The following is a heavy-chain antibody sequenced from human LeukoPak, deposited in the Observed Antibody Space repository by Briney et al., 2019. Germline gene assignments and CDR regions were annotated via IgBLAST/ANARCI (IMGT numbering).Heavy chain of an antibody. Sequence: PGGSLRLSCAASGFTFSSNYMSWVRQAPGKGLECVSILYSGGTTYYADSVKGRFTISRDNSKNTLSLQMNNVRAEDTAVYYCVFVKRNTNWFDPWGQGTLVTVSS. CDR2: LYSGGTT. J-gene: IGHJ5*02. CDR3: VFVKRNTNWFDP. V-gene: IGHV3-53*01. D-gene: IGHD1/OR15-1a*01. CDR1: GFTFSSNY.